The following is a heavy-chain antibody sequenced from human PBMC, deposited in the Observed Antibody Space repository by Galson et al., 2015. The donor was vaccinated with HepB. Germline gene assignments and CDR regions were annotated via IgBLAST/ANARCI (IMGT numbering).Heavy chain of an antibody. CDR1: GYTFTSYA. J-gene: IGHJ6*02. V-gene: IGHV1-3*01. D-gene: IGHD3-3*01. CDR3: AREARVPAFWSGYYTGGYYYYYGMDV. CDR2: INAGNGNT. Sequence: SVKVSCKASGYTFTSYAMHWVRQAPGQRLEWMGWINAGNGNTKYSQKFQGRVTITRDTSASTAYMELSSLRSEDTAVYYCAREARVPAFWSGYYTGGYYYYYGMDVWGQGTTVTVSS.